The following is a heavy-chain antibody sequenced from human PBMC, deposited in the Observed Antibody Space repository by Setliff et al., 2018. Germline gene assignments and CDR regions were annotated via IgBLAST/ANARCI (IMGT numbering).Heavy chain of an antibody. Sequence: ASVKVSCKASGYTFTNFGFHWLRQAPGQGLEWMAMIITSTGRTSYAQKFQGRVTVTTDTYTGTGYMELRSLRSDDTAMYFCARFGGSCSSSSCYASDLWGQGTMVTVSS. CDR3: ARFGGSCSSSSCYASDL. CDR1: GYTFTNFG. J-gene: IGHJ3*01. D-gene: IGHD2-2*01. CDR2: IITSTGRT. V-gene: IGHV1-18*01.